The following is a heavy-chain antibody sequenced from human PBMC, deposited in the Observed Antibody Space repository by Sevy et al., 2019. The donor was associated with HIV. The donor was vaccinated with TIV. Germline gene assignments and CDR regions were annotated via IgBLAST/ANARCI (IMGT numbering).Heavy chain of an antibody. Sequence: SETLSLTCTVSGGSISSYYWSWIRQPAGKGLEWIGRIYTSGRTNYNPSLKSRVTMSVDTSKNQFSLKLSSVTAADTAVYYCARAPWRAWDYYAMDVWGQGTTVTVSS. J-gene: IGHJ6*02. CDR1: GGSISSYY. CDR3: ARAPWRAWDYYAMDV. D-gene: IGHD3-3*01. V-gene: IGHV4-4*07. CDR2: IYTSGRT.